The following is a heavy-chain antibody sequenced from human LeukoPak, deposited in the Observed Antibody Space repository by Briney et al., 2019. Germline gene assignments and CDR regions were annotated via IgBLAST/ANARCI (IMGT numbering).Heavy chain of an antibody. CDR1: GGSIGSYY. D-gene: IGHD3-10*01. J-gene: IGHJ4*02. CDR3: ASQVRGVTY. CDR2: IYYSGST. Sequence: SETLSLTCTVSGGSIGSYYWSWLRQPPGKGLEWIGYIYYSGSTNYNPSLKSRVTISVDTSKNQFSLKLSSVTAADTAVYYCASQVRGVTYWGQGTLVTVSS. V-gene: IGHV4-59*01.